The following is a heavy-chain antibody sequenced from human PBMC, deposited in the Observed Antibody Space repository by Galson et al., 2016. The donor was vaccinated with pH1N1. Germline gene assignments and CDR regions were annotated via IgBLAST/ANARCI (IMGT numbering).Heavy chain of an antibody. CDR1: GYTFTNFD. CDR2: MNPNSGNT. J-gene: IGHJ2*01. Sequence: SVKVSCKASGYTFTNFDINWVRQATGQGLEWMGWMNPNSGNTGYAQKFQGRVTITRNTSIRTAYMELSSLRSEDTAIYYCAIMYCGGDCPPGYFDLWGRGTLVAVSS. V-gene: IGHV1-8*01. CDR3: AIMYCGGDCPPGYFDL. D-gene: IGHD2-21*02.